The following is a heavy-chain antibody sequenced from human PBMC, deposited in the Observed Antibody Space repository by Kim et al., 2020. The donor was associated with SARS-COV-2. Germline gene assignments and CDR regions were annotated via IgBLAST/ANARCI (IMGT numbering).Heavy chain of an antibody. J-gene: IGHJ6*01. CDR1: GSSISSDYY. CDR2: SYQSGST. V-gene: IGHV4-38-2*02. CDR3: ARGRWDSSGWSYGMDV. Sequence: SETLSLTCTVSGSSISSDYYWGWIRQPPGKGLEWIGSSYQSGSTYYNPSLKSRVTISVDTSKNQFSLKVTSVSAADTAVYYCARGRWDSSGWSYGMDVWG. D-gene: IGHD6-19*01.